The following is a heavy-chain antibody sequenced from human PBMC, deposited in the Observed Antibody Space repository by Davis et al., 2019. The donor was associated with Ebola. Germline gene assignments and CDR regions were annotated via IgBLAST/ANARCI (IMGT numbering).Heavy chain of an antibody. J-gene: IGHJ6*02. CDR3: ARDVAGDAYGMDV. CDR2: ISYDGNEK. CDR1: GFTFGSYA. V-gene: IGHV3-30-3*01. Sequence: PGGSLRLSCVASGFTFGSYAMHWVRQTPGKGLEWVAVISYDGNEKYHADTVKGRFTISRDNSKDTLYLQMNSLRAEDTAVYYCARDVAGDAYGMDVWGQGTTVTVSS.